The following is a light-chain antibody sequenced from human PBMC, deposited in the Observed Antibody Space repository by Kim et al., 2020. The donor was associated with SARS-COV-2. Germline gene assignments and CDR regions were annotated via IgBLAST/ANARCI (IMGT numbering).Light chain of an antibody. V-gene: IGKV3-15*01. CDR1: ESVSTS. CDR2: GAS. J-gene: IGKJ2*03. CDR3: HQYHTWPYS. Sequence: MSQSPATLSASPGETVTLSCRATESVSTSLAWYQQRPGPAPTLLIYGASTRATGIPARFTGSGSGSQFTLTIRGLQSEDFAVYHCHQYHTWPYSFGRGTKLEI.